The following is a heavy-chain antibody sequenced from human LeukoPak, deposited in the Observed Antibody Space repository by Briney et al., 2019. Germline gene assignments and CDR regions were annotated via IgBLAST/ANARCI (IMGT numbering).Heavy chain of an antibody. V-gene: IGHV3-23*01. CDR2: ISGSSGST. CDR1: GFTFSSYA. CDR3: AKDLPGFFDY. Sequence: GGSLRLSCAASGFTFSSYAMSWVRQAPGKGLEWVSSISGSSGSTYYADSVKGRFTISRDNSRNTLYLQMNSLRAEDTAVYSCAKDLPGFFDYWGQGTLVTVFS. J-gene: IGHJ4*02.